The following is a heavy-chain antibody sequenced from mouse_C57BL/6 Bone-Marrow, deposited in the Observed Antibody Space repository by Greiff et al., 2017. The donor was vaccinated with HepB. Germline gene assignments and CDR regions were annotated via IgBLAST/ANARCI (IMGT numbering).Heavy chain of an antibody. V-gene: IGHV5-12*01. CDR3: ARHEYYGSPFAY. CDR2: ISNGGGST. D-gene: IGHD1-1*01. J-gene: IGHJ3*01. CDR1: GFTFSDYY. Sequence: EVMLVESGGGLVQPGGSLKLSCAASGFTFSDYYMYWVRQTPEKRLEWVAYISNGGGSTYYPDTVKGRFTISGDNAKNTLYLQMSRLKSEDTAMYYCARHEYYGSPFAYWGQGTLVTVSA.